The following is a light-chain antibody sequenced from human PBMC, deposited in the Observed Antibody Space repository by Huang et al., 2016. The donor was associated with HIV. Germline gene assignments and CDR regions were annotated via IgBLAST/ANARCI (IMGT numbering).Light chain of an antibody. CDR1: QGISNS. CDR3: QQYYNNPPWT. CDR2: ATS. V-gene: IGKV1-NL1*01. J-gene: IGKJ1*01. Sequence: DIQMTQSPSSLSASVGDRVTITCRASQGISNSVAWYQQRPGKAPMLLLYATSRLETGAPSRFSGSRSGTEYTLTISILQPEDLATYYCQQYYNNPPWTFGQGTKVEIK.